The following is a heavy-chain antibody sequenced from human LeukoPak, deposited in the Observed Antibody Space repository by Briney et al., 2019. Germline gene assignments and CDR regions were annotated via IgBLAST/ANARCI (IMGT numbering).Heavy chain of an antibody. J-gene: IGHJ4*02. CDR3: ANRPLDY. CDR2: ASATGGRT. V-gene: IGHV3-23*01. Sequence: PGRSLRLSCAASGFTFGTYAMSWVRQAPGKGLEWVSAASATGGRTFYADSVKGRFTISRDNSKNTIYLQMSSLRAEDTAVYYCANRPLDYWGQGTLVTVSS. CDR1: GFTFGTYA.